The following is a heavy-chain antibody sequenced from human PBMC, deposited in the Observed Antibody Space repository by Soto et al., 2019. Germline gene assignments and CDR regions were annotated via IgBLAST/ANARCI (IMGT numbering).Heavy chain of an antibody. J-gene: IGHJ6*02. CDR1: GGTLSDYA. D-gene: IGHD3-10*01. CDR2: IMPTVDSA. V-gene: IGHV1-69*01. CDR3: AVAAVREIMAQESSGMAV. Sequence: QVQLVQSGAEVKTPGSSVKVSCKASGGTLSDYAISWVRQAPGHGLEWMGGIMPTVDSANYAQNFQGRLTISADESTSTANLELSSLRSYDTAVYYCAVAAVREIMAQESSGMAVWGQGTTVIVSS.